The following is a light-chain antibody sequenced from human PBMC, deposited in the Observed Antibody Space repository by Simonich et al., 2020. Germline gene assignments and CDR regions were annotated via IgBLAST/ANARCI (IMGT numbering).Light chain of an antibody. V-gene: IGLV4-69*01. J-gene: IGLJ2*01. CDR2: LNSDGSH. CDR3: QTWGTGIAV. Sequence: QLVLTQSPSASASLGASVKLTCTLSSGHSSFAIAWHQQQPEKGPRYLLRLNSDGSHSKGDGIPDRFSGSVSGAARYLTISSIQSEDEADYYCQTWGTGIAVFGGGTKLTVL. CDR1: SGHSSFA.